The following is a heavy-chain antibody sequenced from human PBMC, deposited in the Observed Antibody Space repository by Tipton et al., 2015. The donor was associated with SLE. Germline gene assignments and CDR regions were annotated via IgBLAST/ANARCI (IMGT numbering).Heavy chain of an antibody. J-gene: IGHJ4*02. CDR3: AKAQHDSYGWIAAAGTSPYYFDY. D-gene: IGHD6-13*01. V-gene: IGHV3-23*01. CDR2: ISGSGGST. Sequence: SLRLSCAASGFTFSSYAMSWVRQAPGKGLEWVSAISGSGGSTYYADSVKGRFTISRDNSKNTLYLQMNSLRAEDTAVYYCAKAQHDSYGWIAAAGTSPYYFDYWGQGTLVTVSS. CDR1: GFTFSSYA.